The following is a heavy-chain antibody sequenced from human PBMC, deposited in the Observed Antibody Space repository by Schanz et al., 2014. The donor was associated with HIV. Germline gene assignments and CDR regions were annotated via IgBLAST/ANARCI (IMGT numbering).Heavy chain of an antibody. Sequence: EVQLAESGGALVQPGGSLRLSCAASGFTFSSYWMTWVRQAPGKGLEMVANMNQDGSRKYYVDSVKGRFTISRDNGKNSLFLQMNSLRSEDTAVYYCARDSPVAAGTLDYWGQGTLVTVSS. CDR2: MNQDGSRK. CDR1: GFTFSSYW. D-gene: IGHD6-13*01. V-gene: IGHV3-7*03. CDR3: ARDSPVAAGTLDY. J-gene: IGHJ4*02.